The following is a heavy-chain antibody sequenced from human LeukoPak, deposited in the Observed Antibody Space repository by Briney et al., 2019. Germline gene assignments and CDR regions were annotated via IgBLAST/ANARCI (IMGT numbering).Heavy chain of an antibody. V-gene: IGHV3-23*01. Sequence: GGSLRLSCQASGFTFSNYAMSWIRQAPGKGLEWVSSINPNDDGRSFFANFVEGRSTISRDDSRSAVYLQMNNLRAEDTAVYYCARSGVATCHDWGQGILVTVSS. D-gene: IGHD2-15*01. CDR2: INPNDDGRS. CDR1: GFTFSNYA. J-gene: IGHJ4*02. CDR3: ARSGVATCHD.